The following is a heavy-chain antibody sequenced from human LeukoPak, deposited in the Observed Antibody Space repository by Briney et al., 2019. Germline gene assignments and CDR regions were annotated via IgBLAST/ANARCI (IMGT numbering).Heavy chain of an antibody. J-gene: IGHJ4*02. D-gene: IGHD1-26*01. Sequence: GRSLRLSCAASGFTFSFYEMNWVRQAPGRGLEWVSYISSSGSTIYYADSVKGRFTISRDNAKNSLYLQMNSLRVEDTAVYYCARTVSGSYAAYYFDYWGQGTLVTVSS. CDR1: GFTFSFYE. CDR3: ARTVSGSYAAYYFDY. CDR2: ISSSGSTI. V-gene: IGHV3-48*03.